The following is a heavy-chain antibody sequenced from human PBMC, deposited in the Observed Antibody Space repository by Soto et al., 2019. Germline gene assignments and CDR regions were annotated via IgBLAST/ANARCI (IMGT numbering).Heavy chain of an antibody. J-gene: IGHJ4*02. CDR2: ISYDGNTQ. CDR3: AKVSRPSRISTPDFDY. Sequence: GGSLRLSCAASGFTLSSYSIHWVRQAPGKGLDWVAVISYDGNTQFYGDSVKGRFIVSRDNSSNTLYLQLNNLQAEDTAVYYCAKVSRPSRISTPDFDYWGQGT. CDR1: GFTLSSYS. V-gene: IGHV3-30-3*01.